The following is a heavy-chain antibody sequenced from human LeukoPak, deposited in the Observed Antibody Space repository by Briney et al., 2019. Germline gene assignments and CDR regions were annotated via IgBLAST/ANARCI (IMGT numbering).Heavy chain of an antibody. CDR1: GFTFSSYE. V-gene: IGHV3-48*03. J-gene: IGHJ4*02. CDR3: ARCTTGRTFGSLREIKRSREIDY. Sequence: GGSLRLSCAASGFTFSSYEMHWVRQAPGKGLEWVSYISSSDSTIYYADSVKGRFTISRDNAKNSLYLQMNSLRVEDTAVYYCARCTTGRTFGSLREIKRSREIDYWGQGTLVTVSS. D-gene: IGHD1-1*01. CDR2: ISSSDSTI.